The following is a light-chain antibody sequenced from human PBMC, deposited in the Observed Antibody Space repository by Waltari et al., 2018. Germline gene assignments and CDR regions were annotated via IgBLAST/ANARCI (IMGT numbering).Light chain of an antibody. Sequence: EIVLTQSPATLSLSPGDRATPSCRASQSVRNYLAWYRQKPGQAPRLLIYDASERAPGIPARFSGSGSGTDFTLTISSLEPDNFAVYYCQHRHNWPPTFTFGQGTKLEVK. CDR1: QSVRNY. CDR3: QHRHNWPPTFT. CDR2: DAS. J-gene: IGKJ2*01. V-gene: IGKV3-11*01.